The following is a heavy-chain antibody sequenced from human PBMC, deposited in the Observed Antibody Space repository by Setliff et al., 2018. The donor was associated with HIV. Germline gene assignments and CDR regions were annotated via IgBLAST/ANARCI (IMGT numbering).Heavy chain of an antibody. V-gene: IGHV4-59*01. D-gene: IGHD3-10*01. CDR2: IHYSGST. CDR1: GGSISSYY. CDR3: ARGRDKYGPIDY. J-gene: IGHJ4*02. Sequence: LSLTCTVSGGSISSYYWTWTRQPPGKGLEWIGNIHYSGSTNYNPSLKSRVTISVDTSRSQFSLKLSSVTAADTAVYYCARGRDKYGPIDYWGQGTLVTVSS.